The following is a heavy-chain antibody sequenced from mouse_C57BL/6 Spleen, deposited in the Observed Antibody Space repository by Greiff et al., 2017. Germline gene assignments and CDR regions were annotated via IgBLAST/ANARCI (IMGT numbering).Heavy chain of an antibody. CDR2: IWSGGST. D-gene: IGHD2-1*01. CDR1: GFSLTSYG. V-gene: IGHV2-2*01. CDR3: ASLLDWFAY. J-gene: IGHJ3*01. Sequence: QVHVKQSGPGLVQPSQSLSITCTVSGFSLTSYGVHWVRQSPGKGLEWLGVIWSGGSTDYNAAFISRLSISKDNSKSQVFFKMNSLQADDTAIYYCASLLDWFAYWGQGTLVTVSA.